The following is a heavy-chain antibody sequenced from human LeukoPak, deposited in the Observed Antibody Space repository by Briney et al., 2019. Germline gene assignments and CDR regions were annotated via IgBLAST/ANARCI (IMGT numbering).Heavy chain of an antibody. CDR2: IYYSGSS. D-gene: IGHD1-1*01. CDR3: VRGSTGAFDP. V-gene: IGHV4-59*11. J-gene: IGHJ5*02. CDR1: ADSITNHY. Sequence: SQTLSLTCTVSADSITNHYWSWIRHPPGNGLEWNGYIYYSGSSNYNPSLKSRVTMSVDTSKNQFSLKLSSVTAADTAVYYCVRGSTGAFDPWGQGTLVTVSS.